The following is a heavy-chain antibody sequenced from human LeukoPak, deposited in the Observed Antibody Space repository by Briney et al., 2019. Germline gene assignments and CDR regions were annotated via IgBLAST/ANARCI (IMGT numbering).Heavy chain of an antibody. J-gene: IGHJ4*02. CDR3: ARRAGAYSHPYDY. CDR1: GYMFNIYG. Sequence: EASVKVSCKASGYMFNIYGISWVRQAPGQGLEWMGGIIPIFGTANYAQKFQGRVTITADESTSTAYMELSSLRAEDTAVYYCARRAGAYSHPYDYWGQGTLVTVSS. D-gene: IGHD4/OR15-4a*01. V-gene: IGHV1-69*13. CDR2: IIPIFGTA.